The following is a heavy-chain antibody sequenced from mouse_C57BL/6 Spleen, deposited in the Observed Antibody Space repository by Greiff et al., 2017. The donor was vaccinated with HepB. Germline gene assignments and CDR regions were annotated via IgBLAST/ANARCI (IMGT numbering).Heavy chain of an antibody. V-gene: IGHV1-61*01. CDR3: ARGSHDYGSSYPSWFAY. J-gene: IGHJ3*01. CDR1: GYTFTSYW. CDR2: IYPSDSET. D-gene: IGHD1-1*01. Sequence: QVQLQQPGAELVRPGSSVKLSCKASGYTFTSYWMDWVKQRPGQGLEWIGNIYPSDSETHYNQKFKDKATLTVDKSSSTAYMQLSSLTSEDSAVYYCARGSHDYGSSYPSWFAYWGQGTLVTVSA.